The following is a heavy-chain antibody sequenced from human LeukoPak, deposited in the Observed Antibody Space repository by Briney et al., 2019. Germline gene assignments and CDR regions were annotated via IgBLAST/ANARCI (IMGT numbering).Heavy chain of an antibody. CDR2: TIPILGIA. Sequence: SVKVSCTASGGTFSSYAISWVRQAPGQGLEWMGRTIPILGIANYAQKFQGRVTITADESTSTAYMELSSLRSEDTAVYYCARDLTNYYDSSGYYYVGDYWGQGTLVTVSS. D-gene: IGHD3-22*01. J-gene: IGHJ4*02. CDR1: GGTFSSYA. CDR3: ARDLTNYYDSSGYYYVGDY. V-gene: IGHV1-69*04.